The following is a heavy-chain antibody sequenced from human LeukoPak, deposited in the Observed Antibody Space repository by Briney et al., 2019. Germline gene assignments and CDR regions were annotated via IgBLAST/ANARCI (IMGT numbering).Heavy chain of an antibody. CDR2: FDPEDGET. Sequence: ASVKVSCKVSGYILTELSMHWVRQAPGKGLEWMGGFDPEDGETIYAQKFQGRVTMTEDTSTDTAYMELSSLRSEDTAVYYCATSKMDNMVRGVIMYYFDYWGQGTLVTVSS. D-gene: IGHD3-10*01. V-gene: IGHV1-24*01. CDR3: ATSKMDNMVRGVIMYYFDY. J-gene: IGHJ4*02. CDR1: GYILTELS.